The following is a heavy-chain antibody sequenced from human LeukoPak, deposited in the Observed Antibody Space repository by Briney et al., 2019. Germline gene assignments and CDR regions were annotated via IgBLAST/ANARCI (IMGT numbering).Heavy chain of an antibody. V-gene: IGHV3-23*01. CDR3: AAFMVRGVIVEDY. J-gene: IGHJ4*02. CDR2: ISGSGGST. D-gene: IGHD3-10*01. CDR1: GFTFSSYA. Sequence: GGSLRLSCAASGFTFSSYAMSWVRQAPGKGLEWVSAISGSGGSTYYAYSVKGRFTISRDNSKNTLYLQMNSLRAEDTAVYYCAAFMVRGVIVEDYWGQGTLVTVSS.